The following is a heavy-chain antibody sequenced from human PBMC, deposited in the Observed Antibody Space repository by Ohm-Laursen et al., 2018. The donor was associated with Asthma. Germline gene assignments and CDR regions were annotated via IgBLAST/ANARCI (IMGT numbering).Heavy chain of an antibody. Sequence: TLSLTCTVSGGSVGSGSSFWSWIRQPPGKGLEWIGYIYERGSTNYYPSLKGRVTISLDTSKNQFSLRLSSVTAADTAVYYCAKGLRYDGYLYGLDVWGHGTTVTVSS. J-gene: IGHJ6*02. CDR2: IYERGST. V-gene: IGHV4-61*01. D-gene: IGHD5-24*01. CDR3: AKGLRYDGYLYGLDV. CDR1: GGSVGSGSSF.